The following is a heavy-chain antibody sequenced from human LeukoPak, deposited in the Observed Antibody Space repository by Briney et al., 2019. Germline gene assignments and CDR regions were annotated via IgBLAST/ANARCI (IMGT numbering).Heavy chain of an antibody. CDR2: IRYDGSNK. D-gene: IGHD6-19*01. CDR1: GFTFSSYG. J-gene: IGHJ4*02. V-gene: IGHV3-30*02. CDR3: AKDRGSGSGWYFAY. Sequence: GGSLRLSCAASGFTFSSYGMHWVRQAPGKGLEWVAFIRYDGSNKYYADSVKGRFTISRDNSKNTLYLQMNSLRAEDTAVYYCAKDRGSGSGWYFAYWGQGTLVTVSS.